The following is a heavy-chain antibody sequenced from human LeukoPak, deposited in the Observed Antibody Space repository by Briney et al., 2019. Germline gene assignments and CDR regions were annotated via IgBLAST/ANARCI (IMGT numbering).Heavy chain of an antibody. Sequence: PGGSLRLSCAASGFTFSSYEMNWVRQAPGKGLVWVSRISSDGSSTSYADSVKGRFTISRDNAKNTLFLQMNTLRAEDTAVYYCASAEVIQYGMDVWGQGTTVTVSS. CDR2: ISSDGSST. CDR3: ASAEVIQYGMDV. V-gene: IGHV3-74*01. D-gene: IGHD3-16*02. J-gene: IGHJ6*02. CDR1: GFTFSSYE.